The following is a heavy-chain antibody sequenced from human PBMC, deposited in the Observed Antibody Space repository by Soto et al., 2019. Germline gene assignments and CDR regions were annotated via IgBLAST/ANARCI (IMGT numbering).Heavy chain of an antibody. CDR3: AKGRHDSSDYYSAFDY. CDR2: ISFDGSKK. D-gene: IGHD3-22*01. J-gene: IGHJ4*02. Sequence: QVQLVESGGGVVQPGRSLRLSCVASGFTFSRYGMHWVRQAPGKGLEWVVFISFDGSKKYYVDSVKGRFTISRDNSKNTLYLQMNSLRVEDTAVYYSAKGRHDSSDYYSAFDYWGQGNLVTVSS. CDR1: GFTFSRYG. V-gene: IGHV3-30*18.